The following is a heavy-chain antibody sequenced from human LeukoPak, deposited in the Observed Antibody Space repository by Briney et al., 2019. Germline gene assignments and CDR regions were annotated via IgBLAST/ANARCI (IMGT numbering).Heavy chain of an antibody. CDR1: GGSISSSSYY. V-gene: IGHV4-39*01. CDR3: ARHRLVVPAAYYYYHMDV. Sequence: KPSETLSLTCTVSGGSISSSSYYWGWIRQPPGKGLEWIGSIYYSGSTYYNPSLKSRVTISVDTSKNQFSLKLSSVTAADTAVYYCARHRLVVPAAYYYYHMDVWGKGTTVTVSS. J-gene: IGHJ6*03. D-gene: IGHD2-2*01. CDR2: IYYSGST.